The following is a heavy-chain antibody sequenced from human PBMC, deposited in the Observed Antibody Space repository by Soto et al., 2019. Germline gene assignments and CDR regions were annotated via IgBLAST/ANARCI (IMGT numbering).Heavy chain of an antibody. J-gene: IGHJ5*02. CDR2: INPNSGGT. CDR3: AREGYCSSTSCYTSWCDP. V-gene: IGHV1-2*02. D-gene: IGHD2-2*02. Sequence: QVQLVQSGAEVKKPGASVKVSCKASGYTFTGYYMHWVRQAPGQGLEWMGWINPNSGGTNYAQKFQGRVTMTRDTSISTAYMELSRLRSDDTAVYYCAREGYCSSTSCYTSWCDPWGQGTLVTVSS. CDR1: GYTFTGYY.